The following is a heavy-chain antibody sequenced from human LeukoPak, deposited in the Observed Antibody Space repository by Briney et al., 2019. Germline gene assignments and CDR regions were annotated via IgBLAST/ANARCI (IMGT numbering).Heavy chain of an antibody. Sequence: PGGSLRLSCVVSGFTFSDYEMNWVRQAPGKGLEWVSFISSSGSTICYADSLKGRFTISRDNAKNSLYLQVNSLRAEDTAVYYCARSPGPKAFWGQGTLVTVSS. CDR3: ARSPGPKAF. CDR1: GFTFSDYE. CDR2: ISSSGSTI. V-gene: IGHV3-48*03. J-gene: IGHJ4*02.